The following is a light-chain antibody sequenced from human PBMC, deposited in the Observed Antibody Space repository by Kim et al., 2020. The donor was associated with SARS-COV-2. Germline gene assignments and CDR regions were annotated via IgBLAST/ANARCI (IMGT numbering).Light chain of an antibody. J-gene: IGLJ1*01. V-gene: IGLV3-1*01. Sequence: PGHTARIHCFGYKLGDKYVFLYQQEPGQSPVVVIYQDNQRPAGIPGRFSCSNSGNTATLTISGTQAMDEADYYCQAGDSSTHNYVFGAGTKVTVL. CDR3: QAGDSSTHNYV. CDR2: QDN. CDR1: KLGDKY.